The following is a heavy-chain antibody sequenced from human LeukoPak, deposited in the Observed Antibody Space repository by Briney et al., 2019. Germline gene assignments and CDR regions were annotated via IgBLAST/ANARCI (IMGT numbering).Heavy chain of an antibody. V-gene: IGHV1-46*01. D-gene: IGHD3-22*01. Sequence: GASVKVSCKASGYTFTSYYMHWVRQAPGQGLEWMGIINPSGGSTSYAQKFQGRVTMTRDTSTSTVYMELSSLRSEDTAVYYCARAPPGPLNYYDSSGYPEYYYYGMDVWGQGTTVTVSS. J-gene: IGHJ6*02. CDR2: INPSGGST. CDR3: ARAPPGPLNYYDSSGYPEYYYYGMDV. CDR1: GYTFTSYY.